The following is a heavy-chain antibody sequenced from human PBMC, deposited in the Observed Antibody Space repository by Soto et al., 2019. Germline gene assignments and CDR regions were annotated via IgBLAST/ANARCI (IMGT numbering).Heavy chain of an antibody. CDR3: AREATGTTSTFDY. D-gene: IGHD4-17*01. CDR1: GGSISSGAYY. Sequence: NPSETLSLTCTVSGGSISSGAYYWSWIRQLPGKGLEWIGYIYSSGNTYYNPSLKSRLTISIDTSKNQFSLELSSVTAADTAVYYCAREATGTTSTFDYWGQGTLVTVSS. CDR2: IYSSGNT. V-gene: IGHV4-31*03. J-gene: IGHJ4*02.